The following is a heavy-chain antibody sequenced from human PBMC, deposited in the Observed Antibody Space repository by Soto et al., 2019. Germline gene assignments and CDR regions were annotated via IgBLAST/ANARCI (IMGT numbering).Heavy chain of an antibody. CDR1: GFTFSSYA. D-gene: IGHD3-10*01. Sequence: EVQLVESGGGLVQPGGSLRLSCAASGFTFSSYAMHWVRQAPGKGLEYVSAISSNGGSTYYANSVKGRFTISRDNSKNTLYLQMGSLRAEDIAVYYCARGRGFGGYYYYMDVWGKGTTVTVSS. V-gene: IGHV3-64*01. CDR3: ARGRGFGGYYYYMDV. J-gene: IGHJ6*03. CDR2: ISSNGGST.